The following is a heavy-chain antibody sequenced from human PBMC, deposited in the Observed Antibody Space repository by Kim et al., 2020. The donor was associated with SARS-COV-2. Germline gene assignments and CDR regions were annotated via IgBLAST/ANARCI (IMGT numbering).Heavy chain of an antibody. CDR3: AREGITIFGVVTHGWFDP. V-gene: IGHV3-30*07. D-gene: IGHD3-3*01. J-gene: IGHJ5*02. Sequence: GRFTISRDNSKNTLYLQMNSLRAEDTAVYYCAREGITIFGVVTHGWFDPWGQGTLVTVSS.